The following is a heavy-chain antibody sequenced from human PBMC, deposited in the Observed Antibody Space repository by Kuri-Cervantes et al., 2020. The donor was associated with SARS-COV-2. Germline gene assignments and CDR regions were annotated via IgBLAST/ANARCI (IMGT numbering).Heavy chain of an antibody. Sequence: SETLSLTCTVSGGSISSGSYYWSWIRQPAGKGLEWIGSIYYSGSTYYNPSPKSRVTISVDTSKNQFSLKLSSVTAADTAVYYCARHYYGSGSYYNWGSFDYWGQGTLVTVSS. V-gene: IGHV4-39*01. CDR1: GGSISSGSYY. CDR2: IYYSGST. D-gene: IGHD3-10*01. CDR3: ARHYYGSGSYYNWGSFDY. J-gene: IGHJ4*02.